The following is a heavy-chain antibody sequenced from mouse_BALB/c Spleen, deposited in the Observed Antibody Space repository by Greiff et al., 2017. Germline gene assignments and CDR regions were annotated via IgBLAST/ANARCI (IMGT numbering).Heavy chain of an antibody. J-gene: IGHJ4*01. CDR1: GFTFSSYA. CDR3: ARGGRDYYAMDY. Sequence: EVMLVESGGGLVKPGGSLKLSCAASGFTFSSYAMSWVRQTPEKRLEWVASISSGGSTYYPDSLKGRFTISGDNARNILYLQMSSLRSEDTAMYYCARGGRDYYAMDYWGQGTSVTVSS. CDR2: ISSGGST. V-gene: IGHV5-6-5*01.